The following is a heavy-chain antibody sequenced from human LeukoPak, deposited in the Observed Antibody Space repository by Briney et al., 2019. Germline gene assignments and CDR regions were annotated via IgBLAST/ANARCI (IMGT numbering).Heavy chain of an antibody. J-gene: IGHJ4*02. CDR1: GFTFDDYG. CDR3: ARGTDYYDSSGLYYFDY. V-gene: IGHV3-20*04. Sequence: GGSLRLSCAACGFTFDDYGMSWVRQAPGKGLEWVSGINWNGGSTGYADSVKGRFTISRDNAKNSLYLQMNSLRAEDTALYYCARGTDYYDSSGLYYFDYWGQGTLVTVSS. CDR2: INWNGGST. D-gene: IGHD3-22*01.